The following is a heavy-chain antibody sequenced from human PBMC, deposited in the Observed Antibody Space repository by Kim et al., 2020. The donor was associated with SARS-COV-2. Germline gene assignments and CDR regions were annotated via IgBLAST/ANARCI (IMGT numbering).Heavy chain of an antibody. V-gene: IGHV3-7*01. Sequence: GSRQYYGNSGKGRFTCSRDIAKNSVSLQMNSLRAGDTAVYYCGRIWDLWGQGTLVTVSS. J-gene: IGHJ5*02. CDR2: GSRQ. CDR3: GRIWDL.